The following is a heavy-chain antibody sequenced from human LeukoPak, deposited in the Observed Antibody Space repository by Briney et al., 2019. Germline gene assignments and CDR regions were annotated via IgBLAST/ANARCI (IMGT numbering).Heavy chain of an antibody. CDR3: ARGRFFGP. Sequence: PSETLSLTCAVYGGSFSGYYWSWIRQPPGKGLEWIGNIFYSGSTYYSPSLKSRVTISLDTSRNQFSLKLNSVTAADTAVYYCARGRFFGPWGQGTLVTVSS. CDR1: GGSFSGYY. CDR2: IFYSGST. V-gene: IGHV4-34*01. J-gene: IGHJ5*02. D-gene: IGHD3-3*01.